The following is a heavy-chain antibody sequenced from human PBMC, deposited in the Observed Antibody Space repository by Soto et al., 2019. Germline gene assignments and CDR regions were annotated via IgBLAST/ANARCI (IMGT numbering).Heavy chain of an antibody. CDR2: IYYSGST. CDR1: GGSISSYY. CDR3: ARXQLRGYQLLYSPFSFDP. D-gene: IGHD2-2*02. Sequence: SETLSLTCTVSGGSISSYYWSWIRQPPGKGLEWIGYIYYSGSTNYNPSLKSRVTISVDTSKNQFSLKLSSVTAADTAVYYCARXQLRGYQLLYSPFSFDPWGQGTLVTVSS. V-gene: IGHV4-59*01. J-gene: IGHJ5*02.